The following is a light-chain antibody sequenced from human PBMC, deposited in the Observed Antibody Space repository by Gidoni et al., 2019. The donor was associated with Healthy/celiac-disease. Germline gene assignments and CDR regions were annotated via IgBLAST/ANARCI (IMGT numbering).Light chain of an antibody. CDR2: LGS. CDR1: QSLLHSNGYNY. V-gene: IGKV2-28*01. J-gene: IGKJ1*01. Sequence: DVVMTPSPLSLPVTPGEPASIACRSSQSLLHSNGYNYLDWYLQKPGQSPQRLSYLGSNRASGVPDRCSGSGSGRDFTLKIRRVEALDVGDYYCMQTLQAPRTFGQGTKVEIK. CDR3: MQTLQAPRT.